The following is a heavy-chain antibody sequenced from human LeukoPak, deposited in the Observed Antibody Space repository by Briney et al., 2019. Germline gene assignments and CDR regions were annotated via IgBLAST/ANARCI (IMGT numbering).Heavy chain of an antibody. CDR2: IYYSGST. V-gene: IGHV4-59*01. Sequence: SETLSLTCTVSGGSISSYYWSWIRQPPGKGLEWIGYIYYSGSTNYNPSLKSRVTISVDTSKNQFSLKLSSVTAADTAVYYCARALRGVRTYYYYYMDVWGKGTTVTVSS. CDR3: ARALRGVRTYYYYYMDV. D-gene: IGHD2-15*01. CDR1: GGSISSYY. J-gene: IGHJ6*03.